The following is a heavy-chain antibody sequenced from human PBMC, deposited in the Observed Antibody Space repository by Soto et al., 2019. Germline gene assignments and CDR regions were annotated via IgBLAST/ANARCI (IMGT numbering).Heavy chain of an antibody. CDR3: ARPPLTMIAHPFDY. D-gene: IGHD3-22*01. CDR1: GGSISSSSYY. J-gene: IGHJ4*02. V-gene: IGHV4-39*01. CDR2: IYYSGST. Sequence: KASETLSLTCTVSGGSISSSSYYWGWIRQPPGKGLEWIGSIYYSGSTYYNPSLKSRVTISVDTSKNQFSLKLSSVTAADTAVYYCARPPLTMIAHPFDYWGQGTLVTVSS.